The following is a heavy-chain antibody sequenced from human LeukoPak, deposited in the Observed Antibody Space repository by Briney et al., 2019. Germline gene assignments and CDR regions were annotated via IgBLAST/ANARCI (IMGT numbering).Heavy chain of an antibody. CDR2: ISSSGSTI. CDR1: GFTFSDYY. D-gene: IGHD6-13*01. V-gene: IGHV3-11*01. Sequence: PGGSLRLSCAASGFTFSDYYMSWIRQAPGKGLEWVSYISSSGSTIYYADSVKGRFTISRDNAKNPLYLQMNSLRAEDTAVYYCARDLRIAAAGSYMDVWGKGTTVTISS. J-gene: IGHJ6*03. CDR3: ARDLRIAAAGSYMDV.